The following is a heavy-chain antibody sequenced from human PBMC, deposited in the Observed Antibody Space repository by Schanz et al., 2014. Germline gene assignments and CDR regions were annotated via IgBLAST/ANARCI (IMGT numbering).Heavy chain of an antibody. V-gene: IGHV1-69*02. J-gene: IGHJ4*02. CDR1: GDTFSSYT. CDR2: IIPITGIT. CDR3: ARTGYDPSLTH. D-gene: IGHD5-12*01. Sequence: QVPLVQSGAEVKKPGSSVKVSCKASGDTFSSYTINWLRHAPGQGLEWMGRIIPITGITNYAQKFQGRVTFTADKSTSTAFLEVNSLRSEATAVYYCARTGYDPSLTHWGQGTLVTVSS.